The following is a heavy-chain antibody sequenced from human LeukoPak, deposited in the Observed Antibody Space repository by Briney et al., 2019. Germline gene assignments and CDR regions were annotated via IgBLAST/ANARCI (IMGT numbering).Heavy chain of an antibody. V-gene: IGHV1-18*01. J-gene: IGHJ4*02. CDR3: ARGGPFPSGSSSREYYLDY. D-gene: IGHD6-6*01. CDR1: GYDFINYG. CDR2: RSIYNGNT. Sequence: ASVKVSCKASGYDFINYGISWVRQAPGQGLEWMGWRSIYNGNTDYKLQGRVTMTTGTSTSTAYMEVRSLRSDDTAVYYCARGGPFPSGSSSREYYLDYWGQGTLVTVSS.